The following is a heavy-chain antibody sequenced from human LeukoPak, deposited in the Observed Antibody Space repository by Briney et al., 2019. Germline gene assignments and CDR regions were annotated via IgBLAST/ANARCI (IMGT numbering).Heavy chain of an antibody. V-gene: IGHV1-8*01. Sequence: ASVKVSCKASGYTFTSYDINRVRQATGQGLEWMGWMNPNSGNTGYAQKFQGRVTMTRNTSISTAYMELSSLRSEDTAVYYCARGFRGSSPYYYGMDVWGQGTTVTVSS. D-gene: IGHD6-6*01. CDR1: GYTFTSYD. CDR2: MNPNSGNT. CDR3: ARGFRGSSPYYYGMDV. J-gene: IGHJ6*02.